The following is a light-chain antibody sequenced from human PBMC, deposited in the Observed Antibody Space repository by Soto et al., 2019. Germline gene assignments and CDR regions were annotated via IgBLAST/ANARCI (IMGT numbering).Light chain of an antibody. V-gene: IGKV3-20*01. J-gene: IGKJ2*01. Sequence: EVVLTQSPGTLSLSPGERATLSCRASQSVSSSYLAWYQQKPGQAPRLLIYGASSMATGIPDRFSGSGSGTDFTLTISRLEPEDFALYYCQQYGRSVMYTFGQGTKVEIK. CDR1: QSVSSSY. CDR3: QQYGRSVMYT. CDR2: GAS.